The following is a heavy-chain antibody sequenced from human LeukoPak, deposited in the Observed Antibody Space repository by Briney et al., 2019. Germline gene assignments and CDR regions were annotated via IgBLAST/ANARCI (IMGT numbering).Heavy chain of an antibody. CDR2: ISVSVAAT. Sequence: GGSLRLSCATSGFTFSIYTMSCVRQAPGKGLEWGSAISVSVAATYYADSVKVRFTISRDNSKNTLYLQMNSLRAEDAAIYYCAKTGYNDVGSFDFWGQGTLVTVSS. J-gene: IGHJ4*02. CDR1: GFTFSIYT. D-gene: IGHD1-1*01. V-gene: IGHV3-23*01. CDR3: AKTGYNDVGSFDF.